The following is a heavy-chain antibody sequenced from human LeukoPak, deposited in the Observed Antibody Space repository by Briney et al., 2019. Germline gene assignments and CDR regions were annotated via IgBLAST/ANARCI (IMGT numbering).Heavy chain of an antibody. Sequence: GGSLRLSCAASGFTFDDSGMSWVRQAPGKGLEWVANIKPDGSEKYYVDSVKGRFTISRDNAKNSLYLQMNSLRAEDTAVYYCARDSVVTAPPLDYWGQGTLVTVSS. V-gene: IGHV3-7*01. CDR1: GFTFDDSG. CDR3: ARDSVVTAPPLDY. D-gene: IGHD2-21*02. CDR2: IKPDGSEK. J-gene: IGHJ4*02.